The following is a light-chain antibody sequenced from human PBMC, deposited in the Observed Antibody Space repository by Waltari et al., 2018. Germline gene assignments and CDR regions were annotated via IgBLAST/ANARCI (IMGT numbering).Light chain of an antibody. V-gene: IGLV2-23*02. J-gene: IGLJ3*02. CDR2: EVY. Sequence: QSALTQPASVSGSPGQSITISCTGTSNDIGNYNLVSWYQQHPGKAPKLMIYEVYNRPSGVSNRLSGAKSGNTASLTIFGLQAEDEADYYCCSYAGRSTCVFGGGTKVTVL. CDR1: SNDIGNYNL. CDR3: CSYAGRSTCV.